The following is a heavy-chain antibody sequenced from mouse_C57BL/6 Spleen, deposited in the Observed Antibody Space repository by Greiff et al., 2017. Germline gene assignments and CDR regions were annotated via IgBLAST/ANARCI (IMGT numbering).Heavy chain of an antibody. D-gene: IGHD2-5*01. CDR1: GYSITSGYY. CDR3: ARADYYSNWGAD. V-gene: IGHV3-6*01. CDR2: ISYDGSN. J-gene: IGHJ3*01. Sequence: EVQLQESGPGLVKPSQSLSLTCSVTGYSITSGYYWNWIRQFPGNKLEWMGYISYDGSNNYNPSLKNRISITRDTSKNQFFLKLNSVTTEDTATYYCARADYYSNWGADWGQGTLVTVSA.